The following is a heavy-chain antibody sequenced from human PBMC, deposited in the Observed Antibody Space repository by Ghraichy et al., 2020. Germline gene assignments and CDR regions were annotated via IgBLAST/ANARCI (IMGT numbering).Heavy chain of an antibody. CDR2: ISYGGSNK. CDR3: ARTRGITMIADDAFDI. J-gene: IGHJ3*02. Sequence: LSLTCAASGFTFSSYAMHWVRQAPGKGLEWVAVISYGGSNKYYADSVKGRFTISRDNSKNTLYLQMNSLRAEDTAVYYCARTRGITMIADDAFDIWGQGTMVTVSS. V-gene: IGHV3-30*04. CDR1: GFTFSSYA. D-gene: IGHD3-22*01.